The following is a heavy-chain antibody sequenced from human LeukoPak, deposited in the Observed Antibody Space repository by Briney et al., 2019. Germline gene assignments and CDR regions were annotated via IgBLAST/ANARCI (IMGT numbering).Heavy chain of an antibody. J-gene: IGHJ4*02. CDR3: ARALGTY. V-gene: IGHV4-59*01. CDR2: IYYSGST. Sequence: SETLSLTCTVSGGSIGSYYWSWIRQPPGKGLEWIGYIYYSGSTNYNPSLKSRVTISVDTSKNQFSLKLSSVTAADTAVYYCARALGTYWGQGTLVTVSS. D-gene: IGHD1-1*01. CDR1: GGSIGSYY.